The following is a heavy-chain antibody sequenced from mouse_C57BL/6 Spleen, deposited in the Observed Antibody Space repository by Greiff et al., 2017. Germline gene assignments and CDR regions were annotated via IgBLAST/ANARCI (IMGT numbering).Heavy chain of an antibody. CDR3: ARHRENYFDY. CDR2: ISSGGSYT. V-gene: IGHV5-6*01. J-gene: IGHJ2*01. Sequence: EVQLVESGGDLVKPGGSLKLSCAASGFTFSSYGMSWVRQTPDKRLEWVATISSGGSYTYYPDSVKGRFTISRDNAKNTLYLQMSSLKSEDTAMXYCARHRENYFDYWGQGTTLTVSS. CDR1: GFTFSSYG.